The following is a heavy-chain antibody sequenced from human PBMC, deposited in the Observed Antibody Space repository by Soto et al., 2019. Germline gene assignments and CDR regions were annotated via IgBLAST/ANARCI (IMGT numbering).Heavy chain of an antibody. CDR2: VYHTGDT. Sequence: LSLTCCLSGGTVASSHWSRWVRQSPGRGLEWIGNVYHTGDTNFNPSLQSRVTFSVDKSNNQFSLRLASVTAADTAVYFCAREIVTAGGNNYFDPWGPGTLVTVSS. CDR3: AREIVTAGGNNYFDP. D-gene: IGHD2-21*02. J-gene: IGHJ5*02. V-gene: IGHV4-4*01. CDR1: GGTVASSHW.